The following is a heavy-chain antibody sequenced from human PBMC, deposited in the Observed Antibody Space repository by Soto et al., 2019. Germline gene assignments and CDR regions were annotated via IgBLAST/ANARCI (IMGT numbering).Heavy chain of an antibody. CDR1: GFTFSSYG. J-gene: IGHJ4*02. Sequence: PGGSLRLSCPASGFTFSSYGINWVRQAPGKGLEWVAVIWHDGSDKYYADSVKGRFTISRDNAKNTAYLQVTSLRVEDTAVYYCARARYVLTGYYKGGYYYFDYWGQGTPVTVSS. D-gene: IGHD3-9*01. CDR3: ARARYVLTGYYKGGYYYFDY. V-gene: IGHV3-33*01. CDR2: IWHDGSDK.